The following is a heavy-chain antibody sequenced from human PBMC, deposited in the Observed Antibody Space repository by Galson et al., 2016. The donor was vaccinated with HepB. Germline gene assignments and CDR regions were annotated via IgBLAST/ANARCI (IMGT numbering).Heavy chain of an antibody. Sequence: LEWIGYIYYSGSTHYNPSLKSRVTISKDTSKNQFSLKLSSVIAADTAVYYCARVAKYSCCYIDYWGQGTLVTVSS. V-gene: IGHV4-31*02. D-gene: IGHD5-18*01. CDR2: IYYSGST. J-gene: IGHJ4*02. CDR3: ARVAKYSCCYIDY.